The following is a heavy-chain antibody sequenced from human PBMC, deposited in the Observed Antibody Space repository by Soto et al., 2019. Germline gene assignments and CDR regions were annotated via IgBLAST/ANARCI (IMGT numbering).Heavy chain of an antibody. D-gene: IGHD3-10*01. Sequence: SETLSLTCTVSGGSISSYYWSWIRQPPGKGLEWIGYIYYSGSTNYNPSLKSRVTISVDTSKNQFSLKLSSVTAADTAVYYCARERGGANYYYYGMDVWGQGTTVTVSS. J-gene: IGHJ6*02. V-gene: IGHV4-59*01. CDR1: GGSISSYY. CDR2: IYYSGST. CDR3: ARERGGANYYYYGMDV.